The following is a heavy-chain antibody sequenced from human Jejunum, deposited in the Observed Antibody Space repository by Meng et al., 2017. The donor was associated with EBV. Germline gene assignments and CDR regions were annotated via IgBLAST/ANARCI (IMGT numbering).Heavy chain of an antibody. CDR3: VRDSSFNVH. J-gene: IGHJ4*02. D-gene: IGHD3-16*02. CDR1: GFTFSSYS. V-gene: IGHV3-21*02. Sequence: VQLVGLGGGLVKPGGSLGLSCAASGFTFSSYSMNWVRQAPGKGLEWVSYISSGSSFIYYADSVKGRFTISRDDAKNSLFLQLNSLRAEDTAVYYCVRDSSFNVHWGQGTLVTVSS. CDR2: ISSGSSFI.